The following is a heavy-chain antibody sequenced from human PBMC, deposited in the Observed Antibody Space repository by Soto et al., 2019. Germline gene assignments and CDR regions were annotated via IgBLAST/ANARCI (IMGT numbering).Heavy chain of an antibody. V-gene: IGHV1-69*02. CDR2: IIPILGIA. J-gene: IGHJ4*02. Sequence: SVKVSCKASGGTFSSYTISWVRQAPGQGLEWMGRIIPILGIANYAQKFQGRVTITADKSTSTAYMELSSLRSEDTAVYYCARVYRTAPQRMSSLGYWGQGTLVTVSS. CDR1: GGTFSSYT. D-gene: IGHD2-8*01. CDR3: ARVYRTAPQRMSSLGY.